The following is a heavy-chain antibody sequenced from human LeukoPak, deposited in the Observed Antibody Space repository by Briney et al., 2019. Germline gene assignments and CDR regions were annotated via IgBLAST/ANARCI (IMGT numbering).Heavy chain of an antibody. J-gene: IGHJ6*03. CDR2: INHSGST. CDR3: ARRGYSYGYPYYYYMDV. Sequence: SETLSLTCTVSGGSISSSSYYWGWIRQPPGKGLEWIGEINHSGSTNYNPSLKSRVTISVDTSKNQFSLKLSSVTAADTAVYYCARRGYSYGYPYYYYMDVWGKGTTVTISS. CDR1: GGSISSSSYY. D-gene: IGHD5-18*01. V-gene: IGHV4-39*07.